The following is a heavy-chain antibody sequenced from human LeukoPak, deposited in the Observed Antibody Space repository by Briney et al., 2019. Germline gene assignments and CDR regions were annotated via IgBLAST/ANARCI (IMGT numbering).Heavy chain of an antibody. CDR2: IYTSGST. V-gene: IGHV4-4*07. CDR1: GGSIRSYY. CDR3: ARVTGYVMEDYFDY. Sequence: SETLSLTCSVSGGSIRSYYWSWIRQSAGKGLEWIGRIYTSGSTNYNPSLKSRVTMSVDTSKNQFSLRLSSVTAADTAVYYCARVTGYVMEDYFDYWGQGTLVTVSS. J-gene: IGHJ4*02. D-gene: IGHD6-13*01.